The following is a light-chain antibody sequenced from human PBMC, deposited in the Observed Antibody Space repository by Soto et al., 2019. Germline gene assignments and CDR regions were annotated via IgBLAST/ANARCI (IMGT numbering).Light chain of an antibody. V-gene: IGKV2D-29*01. CDR3: MQSISRLT. CDR1: QSLVYSDGKTY. J-gene: IGKJ4*01. Sequence: IVLTQTPLSLSVTPGQPASISCKSAQSLVYSDGKTYLYWYLQKPGQPPQPLIYGASNRFSVVPERFSGSGSGTDFTLTISRVEAEDVGVYFCMQSISRLTFGGGTKVDIK. CDR2: GAS.